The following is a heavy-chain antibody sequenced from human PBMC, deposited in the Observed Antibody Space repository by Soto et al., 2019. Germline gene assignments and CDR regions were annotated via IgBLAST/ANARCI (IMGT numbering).Heavy chain of an antibody. D-gene: IGHD2-2*03. J-gene: IGHJ3*02. Sequence: GASVKVSCKASGYTFTRYDINWVRQATGQGLEWMGWMNPNSGNTGYAQKFQGRVTMTRNTSISTAYMELSSLRSEDTAVYYCARLGGYCSSTSCPAGEAFDIWGQGTMVTVSS. CDR2: MNPNSGNT. CDR3: ARLGGYCSSTSCPAGEAFDI. V-gene: IGHV1-8*01. CDR1: GYTFTRYD.